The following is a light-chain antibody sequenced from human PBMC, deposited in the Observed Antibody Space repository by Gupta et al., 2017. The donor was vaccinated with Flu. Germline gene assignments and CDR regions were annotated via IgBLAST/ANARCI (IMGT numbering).Light chain of an antibody. Sequence: GHWYRQKPGQAPVSVIYKDSERPSGIPERFSGSSSGTTVTLTISGVQAEDEADYYGQSADSSGTWVFGGGTKLTVL. V-gene: IGLV3-25*03. J-gene: IGLJ3*02. CDR2: KDS. CDR3: QSADSSGTWV.